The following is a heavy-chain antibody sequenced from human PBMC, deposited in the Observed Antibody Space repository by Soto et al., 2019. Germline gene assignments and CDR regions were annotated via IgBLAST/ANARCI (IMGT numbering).Heavy chain of an antibody. CDR1: GFTVSSNY. CDR2: IYSGGST. Sequence: EVQLVETGGGLIQPGGSLRLSCAASGFTVSSNYMSWVRQAPGKGLEWVSVIYSGGSTYYADSVKGRFTISRDNSKNTLYLQMNSLRAEDTAVYYCARTAGGTYASAEYFQHLVQGTLVTVSS. D-gene: IGHD6-13*01. CDR3: ARTAGGTYASAEYFQH. V-gene: IGHV3-53*02. J-gene: IGHJ1*01.